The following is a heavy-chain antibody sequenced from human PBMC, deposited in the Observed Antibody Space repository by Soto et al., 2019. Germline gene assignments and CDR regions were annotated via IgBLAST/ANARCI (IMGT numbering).Heavy chain of an antibody. Sequence: QVQLKQSGPEVRKPGASVRVSCKASGYIFTNFGISWVRQAPGQGLEWMGWISGYTDNTHYAQKLHGRVSMTTDTSTGTAYMDLRSLRSDDTAIYYCVRDSSSWFYYYYGMDVWGQGTTVTVSS. D-gene: IGHD6-13*01. CDR3: VRDSSSWFYYYYGMDV. V-gene: IGHV1-18*01. CDR2: ISGYTDNT. J-gene: IGHJ6*02. CDR1: GYIFTNFG.